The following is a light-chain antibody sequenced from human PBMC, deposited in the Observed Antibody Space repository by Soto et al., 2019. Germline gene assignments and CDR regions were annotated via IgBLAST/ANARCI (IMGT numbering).Light chain of an antibody. V-gene: IGLV2-23*02. CDR3: CSYAGSSTYV. CDR2: EVS. Sequence: QSALTQPASVSGSPGQSITISCTVTSSDVGSYNLVSWYQQLPGKAPKLMIYEVSKRPSGVSNRFSGSKSGNTASLIISGLQAEDEADYYCCSYAGSSTYVFGTGTKVTVL. CDR1: SSDVGSYNL. J-gene: IGLJ1*01.